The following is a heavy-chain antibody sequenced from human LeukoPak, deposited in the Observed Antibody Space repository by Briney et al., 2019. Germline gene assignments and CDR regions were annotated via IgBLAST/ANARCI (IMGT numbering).Heavy chain of an antibody. CDR2: IRSKANSYAT. CDR1: GFTFSGSA. J-gene: IGHJ4*02. V-gene: IGHV3-73*01. D-gene: IGHD6-19*01. Sequence: GGSLRLSCAASGFTFSGSAMHWVRQASGKGLEWVGRIRSKANSYATAYAASVKGRFTISRDDSKNTAYLQMNSLKTEDTAVYYCTRLIAVADDFDYWGPRTLVTVSS. CDR3: TRLIAVADDFDY.